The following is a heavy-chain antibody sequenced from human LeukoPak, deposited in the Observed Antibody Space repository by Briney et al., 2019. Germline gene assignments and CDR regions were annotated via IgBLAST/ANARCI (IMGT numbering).Heavy chain of an antibody. Sequence: GGSLRVSCAASGFTFSNHGMDWVRQAPGKGLEWVAVISYDGNSEYYADFVKGRFTISRDNSKNTVYLQMNSLTFEDTAVYYCAKEGTRGYTYGTDYFDYWGQGTLVAVSS. CDR2: ISYDGNSE. V-gene: IGHV3-30*18. J-gene: IGHJ4*02. CDR1: GFTFSNHG. D-gene: IGHD5-18*01. CDR3: AKEGTRGYTYGTDYFDY.